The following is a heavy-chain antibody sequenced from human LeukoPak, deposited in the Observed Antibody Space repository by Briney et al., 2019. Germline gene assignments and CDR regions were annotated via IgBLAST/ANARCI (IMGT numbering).Heavy chain of an antibody. CDR2: IYNSGST. Sequence: PSETLSLTCTVSGGSISSSSYYWGWIRQPPGKGLEWPGSIYNSGSTYYNPSLRSRVTISVDTSKNQFSLKLSSVTAADTAVYYCARQGNFSYYGAWFDPWGQGTLVAVSS. D-gene: IGHD3-10*01. CDR1: GGSISSSSYY. J-gene: IGHJ5*02. CDR3: ARQGNFSYYGAWFDP. V-gene: IGHV4-39*01.